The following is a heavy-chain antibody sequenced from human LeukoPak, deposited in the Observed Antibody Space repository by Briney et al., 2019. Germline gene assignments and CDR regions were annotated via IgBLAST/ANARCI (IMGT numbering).Heavy chain of an antibody. CDR1: GYSISSDYY. CDR3: AREEALGSGSFDY. V-gene: IGHV4-38-2*02. J-gene: IGHJ4*02. CDR2: IHHSGRT. D-gene: IGHD1-26*01. Sequence: SETLSLTCTVSGYSISSDYYWGWIRQPPGKGLEWIGSIHHSGRTYYNPSLKSRVTISVDTSKNQFSLKLSSVTAADTAVYYCAREEALGSGSFDYWGQGTLVTVSS.